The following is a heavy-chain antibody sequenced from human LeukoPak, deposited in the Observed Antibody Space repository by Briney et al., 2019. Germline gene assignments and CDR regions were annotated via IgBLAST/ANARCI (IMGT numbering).Heavy chain of an antibody. J-gene: IGHJ4*02. D-gene: IGHD6-19*01. Sequence: ASVKVSCKASGYTFTTYGITWVRQAPGQGLEWMGGISAYNGNTNYAQKLQGRVTMTTDTSTSTAYMELRSLRSDDTAVYYCARTYQWLALPDYWGQGTLVTVSS. CDR1: GYTFTTYG. V-gene: IGHV1-18*01. CDR3: ARTYQWLALPDY. CDR2: ISAYNGNT.